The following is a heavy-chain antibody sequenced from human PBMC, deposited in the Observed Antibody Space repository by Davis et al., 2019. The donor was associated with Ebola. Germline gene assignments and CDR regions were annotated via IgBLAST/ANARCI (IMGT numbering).Heavy chain of an antibody. CDR1: GGTFSSYA. J-gene: IGHJ6*02. D-gene: IGHD6-6*01. CDR3: ARANSSSSPRDYYYYYYGMDV. V-gene: IGHV1-69*13. Sequence: AASVKVSCKASGGTFSSYAISWVRQAPGQGLEWMGVIIPIFGTANYAQKFQVRVTITADESTSTAYMELSSLRSEDTAVYYCARANSSSSPRDYYYYYYGMDVWGQGTTVTVSS. CDR2: IIPIFGTA.